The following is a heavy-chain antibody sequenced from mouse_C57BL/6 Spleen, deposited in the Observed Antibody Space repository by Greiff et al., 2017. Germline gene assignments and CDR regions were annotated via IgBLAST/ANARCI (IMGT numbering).Heavy chain of an antibody. J-gene: IGHJ4*01. V-gene: IGHV2-6-1*01. CDR3: ARHRQLRLQGMAMDY. Sequence: VQLQESGPGLVAPSQSLSITCTVSGFSLTSYGVHWVRQPPGKGLEWLVVIWSDGSTTYNSALKSRLSISKDNSKSQVFLKMNSLQTDDTAMYYCARHRQLRLQGMAMDYWGQGTSVTVSS. D-gene: IGHD3-2*02. CDR1: GFSLTSYG. CDR2: IWSDGST.